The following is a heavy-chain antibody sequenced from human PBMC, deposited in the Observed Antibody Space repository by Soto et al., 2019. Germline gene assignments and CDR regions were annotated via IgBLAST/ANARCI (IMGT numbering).Heavy chain of an antibody. CDR2: INHSGST. CDR3: ARASYDFWSGYFFYYYYGMDV. CDR1: GGSFSGYY. V-gene: IGHV4-34*01. D-gene: IGHD3-3*01. J-gene: IGHJ6*02. Sequence: GTLSLTCAVYGGSFSGYYWSWIRQPPGKGLEWIGEINHSGSTNYNPSLKSRVTISVDTSKNQFSLKLSSVTAADTAVYYCARASYDFWSGYFFYYYYGMDVWGQGTTVTVSS.